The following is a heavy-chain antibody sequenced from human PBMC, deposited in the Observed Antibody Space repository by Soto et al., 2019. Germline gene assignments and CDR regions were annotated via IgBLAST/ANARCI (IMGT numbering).Heavy chain of an antibody. CDR2: ISASGASI. D-gene: IGHD2-15*01. J-gene: IGHJ3*01. CDR3: ATSGGSGSDAVDV. Sequence: SLRLSCAASRFTFSIYAMTWVRQAPGKGLEWVSSISASGASINYADSVQGRFTISRDNSNNTLDLRMNSLRVEDTAVYYCATSGGSGSDAVDVWGQGTMVTVSS. V-gene: IGHV3-23*01. CDR1: RFTFSIYA.